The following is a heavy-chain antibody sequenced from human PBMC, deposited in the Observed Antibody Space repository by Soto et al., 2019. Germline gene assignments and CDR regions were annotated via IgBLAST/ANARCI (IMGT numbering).Heavy chain of an antibody. CDR2: INHSGST. CDR3: ARIMVRGVRNCFDP. V-gene: IGHV4-34*01. CDR1: GGSFSGYY. D-gene: IGHD3-10*01. J-gene: IGHJ5*02. Sequence: SETLSLTCAVYGGSFSGYYWSWIRQPPGKGLEWIGEINHSGSTNYNPSLKSRVTMSVDTSKNQFSLKLSSVTAADTAVYYCARIMVRGVRNCFDPWGQAPLVTVSS.